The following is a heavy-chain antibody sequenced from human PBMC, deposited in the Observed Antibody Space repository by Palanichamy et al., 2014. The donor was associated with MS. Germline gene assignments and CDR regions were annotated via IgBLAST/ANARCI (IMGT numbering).Heavy chain of an antibody. V-gene: IGHV4-39*01. Sequence: QLQLQESGPGLVKPSETLSLTCTVSGGSISSSSYYWGWIRQPPGKRLEWIGTIYYSGTTYDNPSLKSRVTMSVGTSKNQFSLKLSSVTAADTAIYYCARLGYCSGGSCSEKRTIDYWGQGTLVTVSS. CDR3: ARLGYCSGGSCSEKRTIDY. CDR2: IYYSGTT. CDR1: GGSISSSSYY. J-gene: IGHJ4*02. D-gene: IGHD2-15*01.